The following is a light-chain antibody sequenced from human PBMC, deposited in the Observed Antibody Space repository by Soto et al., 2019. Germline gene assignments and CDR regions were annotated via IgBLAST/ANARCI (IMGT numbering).Light chain of an antibody. CDR3: CSYAGSYTWV. CDR1: SSDVGGYNF. V-gene: IGLV2-11*01. CDR2: DVS. J-gene: IGLJ1*01. Sequence: QPVLTQPRSVSGSPGQSVTISCTGTSSDVGGYNFVSWYQQHPGKAPKLMIYDVSKRPSGVPDRFSGSKSGNTASLTISGLQAEAEADYYCCSYAGSYTWVFGTGTKLTVL.